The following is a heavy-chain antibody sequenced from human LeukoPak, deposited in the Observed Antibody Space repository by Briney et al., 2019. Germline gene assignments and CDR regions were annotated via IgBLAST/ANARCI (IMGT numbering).Heavy chain of an antibody. D-gene: IGHD4-17*01. CDR1: GFTVSTNC. V-gene: IGHV3-21*01. CDR3: ARDTSTVTNREFDY. J-gene: IGHJ4*02. CDR2: ISSDTSYI. Sequence: GGSLRLSCAASGFTVSTNCMTWVRQAPGKGLEWVSLISSDTSYIHYADSVKGRFTISRDNAKNSVFLQMNSLRAEDTAVYYCARDTSTVTNREFDYWGQGTLVTVSS.